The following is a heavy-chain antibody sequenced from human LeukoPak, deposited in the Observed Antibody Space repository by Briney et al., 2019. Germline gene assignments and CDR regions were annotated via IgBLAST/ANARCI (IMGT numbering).Heavy chain of an antibody. J-gene: IGHJ4*02. CDR3: ARESGLAY. CDR1: GFTFSSYG. D-gene: IGHD6-19*01. V-gene: IGHV3-33*01. CDR2: IWYDGSNK. Sequence: TGGSLRLSCAASGFTFSSYGMHWVRQAPGKGLEWAAVIWYDGSNKYYADSVKGRFTISRDNPKNTLYLQMNSLRAEDTAVYYCARESGLAYWGQGTLVTVSS.